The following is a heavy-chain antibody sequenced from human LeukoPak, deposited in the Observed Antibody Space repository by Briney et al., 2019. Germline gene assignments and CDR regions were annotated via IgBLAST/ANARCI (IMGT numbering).Heavy chain of an antibody. CDR2: IYHSGST. V-gene: IGHV4-4*02. J-gene: IGHJ4*02. CDR1: GGSISSSNW. CDR3: ATSGSLYYDYVWGSYRPFDY. D-gene: IGHD3-16*02. Sequence: PSETLSLTCAVSGGSISSSNWWSWVRQPPGKGLEWIGEIYHSGSTNYNPSLKSRVTISVDKSKNQFSLKLSSVTAADTAVYYCATSGSLYYDYVWGSYRPFDYWGQGTLVTVSS.